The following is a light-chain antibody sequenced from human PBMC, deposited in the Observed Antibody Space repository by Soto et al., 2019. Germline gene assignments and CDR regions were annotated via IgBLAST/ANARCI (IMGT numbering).Light chain of an antibody. CDR2: AAS. J-gene: IGKJ2*01. V-gene: IGKV1-39*01. CDR1: QTINTY. Sequence: DIQMTQSPSSLSASVGDRVTITCRARQTINTYLNWYQQKPGKAPKLLIYAASSLQSGVPSRFSGSGSGTYFTLTISSLQPEDFATYYCQQSDSTPYTFGQGTKLEIK. CDR3: QQSDSTPYT.